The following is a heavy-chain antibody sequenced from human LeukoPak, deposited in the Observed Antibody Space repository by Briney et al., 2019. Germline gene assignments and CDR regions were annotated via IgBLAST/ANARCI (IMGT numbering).Heavy chain of an antibody. V-gene: IGHV1-2*02. D-gene: IGHD5-24*01. Sequence: ASVTVSCKASGYTFTDYYMHWVRHAPGLGLEWMAWLNPNSGDTNYAQKFQGRVSMTRDTSISTAYMDLSDPRSDDTAVYYCARGRNIEMTTMSGGSDYWGQGTLVTVSS. CDR2: LNPNSGDT. J-gene: IGHJ4*02. CDR1: GYTFTDYY. CDR3: ARGRNIEMTTMSGGSDY.